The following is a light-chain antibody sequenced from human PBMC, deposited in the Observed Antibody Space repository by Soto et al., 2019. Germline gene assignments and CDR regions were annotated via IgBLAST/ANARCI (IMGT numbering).Light chain of an antibody. CDR3: QQYNSYPFS. CDR1: QSISRW. J-gene: IGKJ1*01. Sequence: DIQMTQSPSTLSASVGDRVTITCRASQSISRWLAWSQQNPGKAPKHLLSKASNLESGIPSRFSGSGSATEFTLTISSLPPYDFAAYYCQQYNSYPFSFSQGTKVEIK. CDR2: KAS. V-gene: IGKV1-5*03.